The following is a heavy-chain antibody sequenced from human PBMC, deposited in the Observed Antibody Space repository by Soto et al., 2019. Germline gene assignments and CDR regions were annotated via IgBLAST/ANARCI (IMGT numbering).Heavy chain of an antibody. CDR3: ARLGIFAGPTIGLDY. Sequence: GPGPGQTSETLSLTCTVSGGSISSYYWSWIRQPPGKGLEWIGYIYYSGSTNYNPSLKSRVTISVDTSKNQFSLKLSSVTAADTAVYYCARLGIFAGPTIGLDYWGQRTLVPVSP. CDR2: IYYSGST. J-gene: IGHJ4*02. D-gene: IGHD2-15*01. V-gene: IGHV4-59*08. CDR1: GGSISSYY.